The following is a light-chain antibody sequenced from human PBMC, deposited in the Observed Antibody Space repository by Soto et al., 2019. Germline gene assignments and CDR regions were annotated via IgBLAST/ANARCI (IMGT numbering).Light chain of an antibody. CDR2: AAS. Sequence: DIQMTQSPSSLSASVGDRVTITCRASQSISSYLNWYQQKPGKAPKLLIYAASSLQSGVPSTFSGSGSGTDLTLTISSLQPEDFATYYCQQSYSTPPTFGQGTKVEIK. V-gene: IGKV1-39*01. CDR3: QQSYSTPPT. J-gene: IGKJ1*01. CDR1: QSISSY.